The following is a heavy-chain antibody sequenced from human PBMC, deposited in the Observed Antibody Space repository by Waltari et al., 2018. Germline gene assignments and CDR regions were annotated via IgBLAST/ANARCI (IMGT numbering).Heavy chain of an antibody. CDR1: GYTFNSYW. J-gene: IGHJ4*02. CDR2: IYPGDSDS. Sequence: EVQLVQSGAEVKKPGESLKISCKGSGYTFNSYWIGWVRQLPGKGLEWMAIIYPGDSDSRYSPPVQGQVTISVDKSINTAYLQWDNLKTSDSAIYYCARSEVLATGNYYFDYGGQGTLVTVSS. V-gene: IGHV5-51*01. CDR3: ARSEVLATGNYYFDY. D-gene: IGHD5-12*01.